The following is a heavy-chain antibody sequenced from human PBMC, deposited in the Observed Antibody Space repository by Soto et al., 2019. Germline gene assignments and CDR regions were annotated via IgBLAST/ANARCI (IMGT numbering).Heavy chain of an antibody. J-gene: IGHJ5*02. Sequence: QVQLVESGGGVVQPGRSLRLSCAASGFTFSSYGMHWVRQAPGKGLEWVAVIWDDGSNKYYADSVKGRFTISRDNSKNTLYLQMNSLRAEDTAVYYCARDPIAARPREYWFDPWGQGTLVTVSS. D-gene: IGHD6-6*01. CDR1: GFTFSSYG. CDR3: ARDPIAARPREYWFDP. V-gene: IGHV3-33*01. CDR2: IWDDGSNK.